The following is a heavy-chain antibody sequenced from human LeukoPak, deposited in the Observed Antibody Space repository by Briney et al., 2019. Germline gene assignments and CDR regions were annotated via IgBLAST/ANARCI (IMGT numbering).Heavy chain of an antibody. CDR2: ISSSSSYI. J-gene: IGHJ1*01. Sequence: PGGSLRLSCAASGFTFSSYSMKWVRQAPGKGLEWVSSISSSSSYIYYADSVKGRFTISRDNAKNSLYLQMNSLRAEDTAVYYCARDLYDSSGYYGYWGQGTLVTVSS. CDR3: ARDLYDSSGYYGY. V-gene: IGHV3-21*01. CDR1: GFTFSSYS. D-gene: IGHD3-22*01.